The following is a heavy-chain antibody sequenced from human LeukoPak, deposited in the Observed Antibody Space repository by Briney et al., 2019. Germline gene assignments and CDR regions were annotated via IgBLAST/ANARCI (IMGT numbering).Heavy chain of an antibody. CDR3: AKEGYSSMDV. CDR2: ISSSSSMI. J-gene: IGHJ6*02. CDR1: GFSFSSYI. D-gene: IGHD6-13*01. V-gene: IGHV3-48*01. Sequence: GGSLRLSCAASGFSFSSYIMNWVRQAPGKGLEWVSYISSSSSMIYYADSVKGRFTISRDNAKNSLYLQMNSLRAEDTAVYYCAKEGYSSMDVWGQGTTVTVSS.